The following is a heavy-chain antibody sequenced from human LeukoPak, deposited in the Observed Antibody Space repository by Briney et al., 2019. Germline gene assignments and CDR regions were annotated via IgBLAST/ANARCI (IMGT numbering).Heavy chain of an antibody. CDR3: ARSGSYGSIFDY. CDR2: IYHSGST. CDR1: GYSISSGYY. J-gene: IGHJ4*02. V-gene: IGHV4-38-2*02. Sequence: SETLSLTCTVSGYSISSGYYWGWIRQPPGKGLEWIGSIYHSGSTYYNPSLKSRVTISVDTSKNQFSLKLSSVTAADTAVYYRARSGSYGSIFDYWGQGTLVTVSS. D-gene: IGHD1-26*01.